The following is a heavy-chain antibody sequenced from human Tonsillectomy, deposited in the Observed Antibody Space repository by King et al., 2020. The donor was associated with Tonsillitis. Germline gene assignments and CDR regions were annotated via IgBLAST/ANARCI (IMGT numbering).Heavy chain of an antibody. J-gene: IGHJ4*02. Sequence: VQLVESGGGLVQPGGSLRLSCAASGFTFSSYWMHWVRQAPGKGLVWVSRVDTDETNIRYADSVKGRFTISRDNAKNTLYLQMNSLRVDDTAVYYCARDQSVAGPTTYDFWGQGTLVTVSS. CDR1: GFTFSSYW. CDR3: ARDQSVAGPTTYDF. D-gene: IGHD6-19*01. CDR2: VDTDETNI. V-gene: IGHV3-74*01.